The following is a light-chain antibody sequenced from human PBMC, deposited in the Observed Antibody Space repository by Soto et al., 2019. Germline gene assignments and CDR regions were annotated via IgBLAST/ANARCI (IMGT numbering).Light chain of an antibody. Sequence: EIVLTQSPGTLSLSPGERATLSCRASQSVSSSYLAWYQQKPGQAPRLLIYEASNRATGIPARFSGSGSGADFNLTISSLEPEDFALYYCQQHINWPLTFGGGTKVEIK. CDR1: QSVSSSY. CDR3: QQHINWPLT. V-gene: IGKV3D-20*02. J-gene: IGKJ4*01. CDR2: EAS.